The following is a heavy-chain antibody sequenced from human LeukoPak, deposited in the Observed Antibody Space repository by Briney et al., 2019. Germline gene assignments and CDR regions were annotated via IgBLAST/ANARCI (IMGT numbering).Heavy chain of an antibody. CDR1: GGSVSSNY. V-gene: IGHV4-59*02. Sequence: SETLSLTCTVSGGSVSSNYWNWIRQPPGKGLEWIGYIYNSGNTNYNPSLKSRVTISVDTSKNHFSLKMSSVTAADTAVYYCARSLYRYGADASDIWGQGTMVTVSS. CDR3: ARSLYRYGADASDI. D-gene: IGHD5-18*01. CDR2: IYNSGNT. J-gene: IGHJ3*02.